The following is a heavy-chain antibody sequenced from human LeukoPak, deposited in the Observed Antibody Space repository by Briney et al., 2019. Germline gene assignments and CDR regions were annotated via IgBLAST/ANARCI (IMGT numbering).Heavy chain of an antibody. CDR1: GFTVSSNH. J-gene: IGHJ3*02. CDR3: ARGDYGRDSNAFDI. D-gene: IGHD4-23*01. CDR2: VNSDGSST. Sequence: GGSLRLSCAASGFTVSSNHMTWVRQAPRKGLVWVSRVNSDGSSTGYADSVKGRFTVSRDNARNTLSLRMNSLRAEDTAVYYCARGDYGRDSNAFDIWGPGTMVTVSS. V-gene: IGHV3-74*01.